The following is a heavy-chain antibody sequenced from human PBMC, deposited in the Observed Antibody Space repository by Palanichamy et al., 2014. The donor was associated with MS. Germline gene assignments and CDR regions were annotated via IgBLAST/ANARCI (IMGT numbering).Heavy chain of an antibody. J-gene: IGHJ5*02. CDR1: GYTFTSYG. Sequence: QVQLVQSGAEVKKPGASVKVSCKASGYTFTSYGISWVRQAPGQGLEWMGWISEYNGNTNYAQKLQGRVTMTTDTSTSTAYMELRSLRSDDTAVYYCAREVGLRYSSAGLYNWFDPWGQGTLATVSS. D-gene: IGHD2-15*01. V-gene: IGHV1-18*01. CDR3: AREVGLRYSSAGLYNWFDP. CDR2: ISEYNGNT.